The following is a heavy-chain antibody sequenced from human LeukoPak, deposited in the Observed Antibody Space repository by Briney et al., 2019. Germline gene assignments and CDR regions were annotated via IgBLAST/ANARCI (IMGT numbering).Heavy chain of an antibody. CDR3: ARETDSTLFDY. J-gene: IGHJ4*02. V-gene: IGHV3-48*03. D-gene: IGHD2-2*01. Sequence: GGSLRLSCAASGFTFGIFEMNWVRQAPGKGLEWLSYISSSGSTIYYADSVKGRFTISRDNAKKSLYLQMNSLRAADTAVYYCARETDSTLFDYWGQGTLVTVSS. CDR1: GFTFGIFE. CDR2: ISSSGSTI.